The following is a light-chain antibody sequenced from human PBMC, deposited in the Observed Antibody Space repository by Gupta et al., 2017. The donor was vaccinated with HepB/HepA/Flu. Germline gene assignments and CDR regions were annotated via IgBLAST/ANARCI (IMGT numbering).Light chain of an antibody. V-gene: IGKV2-28*01. CDR2: LGS. CDR1: QSLLHSGGNNR. CDR3: MQGLQTPYT. J-gene: IGKJ2*01. Sequence: DIVMTTSSLSLHVIPGEPASVSCRSSQSLLHSGGNNRWDWYLQKPGQSPHLLMYLGSNRASGVPDRLSGSGSGTDFTLSISRVEAVDVGVYYCMQGLQTPYTFGQGTKLEIK.